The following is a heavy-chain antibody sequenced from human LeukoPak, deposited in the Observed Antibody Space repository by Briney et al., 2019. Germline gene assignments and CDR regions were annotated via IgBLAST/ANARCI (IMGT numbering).Heavy chain of an antibody. CDR2: IKSKTDGATT. CDR3: TTDPTTSAAAGH. V-gene: IGHV3-15*01. D-gene: IGHD6-13*01. CDR1: GFTFSNAW. Sequence: PGGSLRLSCAASGFTFSNAWMSWVRPAPGKGLEWVGRIKSKTDGATTDYAAPVKGRFTISRDESKNTLYLQMNSLKTEDTAVYYCTTDPTTSAAAGHWGQGTLVTVSS. J-gene: IGHJ4*02.